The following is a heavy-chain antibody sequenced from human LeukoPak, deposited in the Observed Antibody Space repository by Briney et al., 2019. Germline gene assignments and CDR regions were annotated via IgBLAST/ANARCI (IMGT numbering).Heavy chain of an antibody. CDR1: GYTFTSYD. Sequence: ASVKVSCMASGYTFTSYDINWVRQATGQGLEWMGWMNPNSGNTGYAQKFQGRVTITRNTSISTAYMELSSLSSEDTAVYYCAREGRKSDAFDIWGQGTMVTVSS. D-gene: IGHD1-14*01. V-gene: IGHV1-8*03. CDR2: MNPNSGNT. CDR3: AREGRKSDAFDI. J-gene: IGHJ3*02.